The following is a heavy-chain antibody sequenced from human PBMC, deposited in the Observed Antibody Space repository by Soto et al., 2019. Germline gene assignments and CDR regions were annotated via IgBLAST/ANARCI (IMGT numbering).Heavy chain of an antibody. Sequence: GASVKVSCKASGYTFTSYGISWVRQAPRQGLEWMGWISAYNGNTNYAQKLQGRVTMTTDTSTSTAYMELRSLRSDDTAVYYCARDIGYSSSSFYYYYGMDVWGQGTTVTVSS. D-gene: IGHD6-6*01. V-gene: IGHV1-18*01. CDR1: GYTFTSYG. J-gene: IGHJ6*02. CDR2: ISAYNGNT. CDR3: ARDIGYSSSSFYYYYGMDV.